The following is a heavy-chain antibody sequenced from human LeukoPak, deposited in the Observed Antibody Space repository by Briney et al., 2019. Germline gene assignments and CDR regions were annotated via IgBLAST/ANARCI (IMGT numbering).Heavy chain of an antibody. Sequence: GGSLRLSCSASGFTFSNYVMHWVRQAPGKGLEYVSAIVASGRTAYYADSVKGRFTISRDNSKNTLYLQMSSLRTEDSAVYYCVKDHLINLILTFGMDVWGQGTTVTVSS. D-gene: IGHD3-22*01. CDR1: GFTFSNYV. V-gene: IGHV3-64D*09. CDR2: IVASGRTA. J-gene: IGHJ6*02. CDR3: VKDHLINLILTFGMDV.